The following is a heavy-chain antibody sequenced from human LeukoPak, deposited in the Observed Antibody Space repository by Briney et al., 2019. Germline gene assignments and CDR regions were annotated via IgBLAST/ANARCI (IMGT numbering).Heavy chain of an antibody. CDR3: ARDGSLDY. CDR1: GYTFTSYG. J-gene: IGHJ4*02. V-gene: IGHV3-33*01. CDR2: IWYDGSNK. D-gene: IGHD1-26*01. Sequence: SCKASGYTFTSYGISWVRQAPGKGLEWVAVIWYDGSNKYYADSVKGRFTISRDNSKNTLYLQMNSLRAEDTAVYYCARDGSLDYWGQGTLVTVSS.